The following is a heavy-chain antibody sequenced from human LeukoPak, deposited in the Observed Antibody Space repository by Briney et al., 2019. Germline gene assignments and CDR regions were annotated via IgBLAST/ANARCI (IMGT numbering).Heavy chain of an antibody. J-gene: IGHJ3*02. CDR1: GGSFSGYY. Sequence: SETLSLTCAVYGGSFSGYYWSWIRQPPGKGLEWIGEINHSGSTNYNPSLKSRVTISVDTSKNQFSLKLSSVPAADTAVYYCARDSWELAAGAFDIWGQGTMVTVSS. CDR2: INHSGST. CDR3: ARDSWELAAGAFDI. D-gene: IGHD1-26*01. V-gene: IGHV4-34*01.